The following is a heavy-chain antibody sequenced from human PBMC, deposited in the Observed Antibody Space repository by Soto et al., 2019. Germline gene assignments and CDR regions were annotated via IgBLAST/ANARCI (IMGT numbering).Heavy chain of an antibody. J-gene: IGHJ4*02. D-gene: IGHD3-3*01. V-gene: IGHV2-5*02. CDR3: AHRILRTVFGLVTTTSVYFDF. CDR2: SYWDDDK. Sequence: QITLNESGPTVVKPAETLTLTCTFSGFSLTTSGVGVGWIRQSPGKAPEWLALSYWDDDKRYSASLKSRLTTTKDTPKNQVVLTLANVDPADTATFSCAHRILRTVFGLVTTTSVYFDFWGQGTPVVVSS. CDR1: GFSLTTSGVG.